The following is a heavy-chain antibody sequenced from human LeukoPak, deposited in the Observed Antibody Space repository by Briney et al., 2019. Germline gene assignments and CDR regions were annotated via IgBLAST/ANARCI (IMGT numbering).Heavy chain of an antibody. J-gene: IGHJ6*03. D-gene: IGHD6-19*01. V-gene: IGHV4-59*01. CDR2: TYYSGST. CDR1: GGSISSYY. Sequence: PSETLSLTCSVSGGSISSYYWNWLRQPPGKGLEWIGYTYYSGSTNYNPSLKSRVTISVDTSKNQFSLKLTSVAAADTAVYYCARTTEAHGWQTRYYSYYMDVWGKGTTVTVSS. CDR3: ARTTEAHGWQTRYYSYYMDV.